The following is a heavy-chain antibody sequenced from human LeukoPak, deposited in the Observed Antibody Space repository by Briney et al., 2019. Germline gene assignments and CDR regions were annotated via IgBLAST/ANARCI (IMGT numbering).Heavy chain of an antibody. CDR2: IGHTGSIT. V-gene: IGHV3-48*04. Sequence: GGSLGLSCAGSGFTFGSYSMNWVRHAPGKGLEWVSYIGHTGSITDYADSVKGRFTVSRDNAKNSLYLQMNTLRAEDTAVYYCVRDGAVVTSGSYPWRYFQYWGLGTLVTVSS. J-gene: IGHJ1*01. CDR1: GFTFGSYS. D-gene: IGHD3-10*01. CDR3: VRDGAVVTSGSYPWRYFQY.